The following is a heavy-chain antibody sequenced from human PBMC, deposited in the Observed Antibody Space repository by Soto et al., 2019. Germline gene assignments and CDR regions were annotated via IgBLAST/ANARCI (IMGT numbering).Heavy chain of an antibody. J-gene: IGHJ6*02. CDR2: IYPGDSDT. Sequence: LGESLKISCKGSGYSFVSYWIGWVRQMAGKGLEWMGIIYPGDSDTRYSPSFQGQVTISADKSISTAYLQWSSLKASDTAMYYCARLSGYSYGYHYYYGMAVWGQGTTVTFSS. V-gene: IGHV5-51*01. CDR1: GYSFVSYW. CDR3: ARLSGYSYGYHYYYGMAV. D-gene: IGHD5-18*01.